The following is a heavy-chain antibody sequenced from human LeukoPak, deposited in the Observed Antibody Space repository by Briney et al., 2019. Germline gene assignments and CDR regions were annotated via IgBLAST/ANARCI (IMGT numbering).Heavy chain of an antibody. CDR3: AKVGTQY. J-gene: IGHJ4*02. CDR1: GFTFSSYA. V-gene: IGHV3-30*04. D-gene: IGHD2-15*01. Sequence: PGGSLRLSCAASGFTFSSYAMHWVRQAPGKGLEWVAVISYDGSNKYCADSVKGRFTISRDNSKNTLYLQMNSLRAEDTAVYYCAKVGTQYWGQGTLVTVSS. CDR2: ISYDGSNK.